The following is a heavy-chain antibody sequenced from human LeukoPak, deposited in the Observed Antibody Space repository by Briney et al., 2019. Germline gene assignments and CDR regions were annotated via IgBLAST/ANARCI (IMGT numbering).Heavy chain of an antibody. CDR1: GFTFSSYA. CDR3: ARGSLNGGLSY. CDR2: ISGSDGTT. V-gene: IGHV3-23*01. Sequence: PGGSLRLSCAASGFTFSSYAMSWVRQAPGKGLEWVSLISGSDGTTYYADSVKGHFTISRDNSKNTVFLQTDSLRAEDTALYYCARGSLNGGLSYWGQGTLVTVSS. D-gene: IGHD7-27*01. J-gene: IGHJ4*02.